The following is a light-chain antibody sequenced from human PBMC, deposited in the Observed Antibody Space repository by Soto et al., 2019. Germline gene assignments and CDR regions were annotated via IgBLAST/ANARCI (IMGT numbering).Light chain of an antibody. CDR2: GAS. CDR3: RQYGSSPPIT. J-gene: IGKJ5*01. Sequence: EIVLTQSPGTLSLSPGERATLSCRASQSVSSSYLAWYQQKPGQAPKLLIYGASSRATGIPDRFSGSGSGTDFTLNISRLEPEDFAVYYCRQYGSSPPITFGEGTRLEIK. CDR1: QSVSSSY. V-gene: IGKV3-20*01.